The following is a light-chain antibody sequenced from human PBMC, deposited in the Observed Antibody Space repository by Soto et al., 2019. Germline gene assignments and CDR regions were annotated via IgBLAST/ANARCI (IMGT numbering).Light chain of an antibody. CDR3: LQYDDWPFT. CDR1: QSVRTN. Sequence: EIVMTQSPGTLSVSPGARATLSCRASQSVRTNLAWYQQKPGQAPRVLIYEASTRATGIPASFSGSGSGTEFTLTISSLQSEDFAVYYCLQYDDWPFTFGPGTTVDIK. CDR2: EAS. V-gene: IGKV3D-15*01. J-gene: IGKJ3*01.